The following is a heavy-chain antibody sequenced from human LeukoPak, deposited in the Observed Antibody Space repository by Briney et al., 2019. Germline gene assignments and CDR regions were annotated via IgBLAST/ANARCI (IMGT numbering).Heavy chain of an antibody. J-gene: IGHJ4*02. V-gene: IGHV3-11*01. D-gene: IGHD5-12*01. Sequence: GGSLRLSCAASGFTFSDYYMSWIRQAPGKGLEWVSYISSSGNTIYYADSVKGRFTISRDTAKYSLYLQMNSLRGEDTAVYYCARVGYTGYLTDYWGQGTLVTVSS. CDR2: ISSSGNTI. CDR3: ARVGYTGYLTDY. CDR1: GFTFSDYY.